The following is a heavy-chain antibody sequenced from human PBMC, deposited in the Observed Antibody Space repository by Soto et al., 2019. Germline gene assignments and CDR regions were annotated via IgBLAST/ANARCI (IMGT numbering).Heavy chain of an antibody. Sequence: QVQLQESGPGRVRPSETLSLTCTVSGASVNSDSDYWNWIRQPPGKGLEWIGYVYYSGTTNYNPSLNSRVTMSIDTSKNHFSLKVRSVTAADTAVYYCARAHLLEWLWGQGSLVTVSS. J-gene: IGHJ4*02. V-gene: IGHV4-61*03. CDR1: GASVNSDSDY. CDR2: VYYSGTT. D-gene: IGHD3-3*01. CDR3: ARAHLLEWL.